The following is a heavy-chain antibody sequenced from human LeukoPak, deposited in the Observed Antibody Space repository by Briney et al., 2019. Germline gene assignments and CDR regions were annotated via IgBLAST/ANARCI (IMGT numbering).Heavy chain of an antibody. V-gene: IGHV1-18*01. CDR2: ISAYNGNT. CDR3: ARGSYDFWSGWSGRYYYYMDV. J-gene: IGHJ6*03. Sequence: ASVTVSCKASGYTFTSYGISWVRQAPGQGLEWMGWISAYNGNTNYAQKLQGRVTMTTDTSTSTAYMELRSLRSDDTAVYYCARGSYDFWSGWSGRYYYYMDVWGKGTTVTVSS. D-gene: IGHD3-3*01. CDR1: GYTFTSYG.